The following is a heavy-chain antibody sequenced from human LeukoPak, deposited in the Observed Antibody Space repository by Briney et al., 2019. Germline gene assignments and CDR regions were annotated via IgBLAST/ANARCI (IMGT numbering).Heavy chain of an antibody. J-gene: IGHJ4*02. Sequence: ASVKVSCKASGYTFTGYYMHWVRQAPGQGLEWMGWINPNSGGTNYAQKFQGRVTMTRDTSISTAYMELSRLRPDDTAVYYCARFCSGGSCYSGFDYWGQGTLVTVSS. CDR2: INPNSGGT. CDR3: ARFCSGGSCYSGFDY. D-gene: IGHD2-15*01. CDR1: GYTFTGYY. V-gene: IGHV1-2*02.